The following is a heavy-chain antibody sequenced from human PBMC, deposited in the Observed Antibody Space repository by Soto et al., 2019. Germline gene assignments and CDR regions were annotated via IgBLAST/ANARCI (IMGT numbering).Heavy chain of an antibody. CDR2: IGSSSTTI. D-gene: IGHD3-16*01. CDR1: GFSFSIYS. V-gene: IGHV3-48*01. CDR3: AWGDCDMDV. J-gene: IGHJ6*02. Sequence: EVQLVESGGGLVQPGGSLRLSCAASGFSFSIYSMNWVRQAPGKGLEWVSYIGSSSTTIYYADSVKGRFTISRDNAKNSLHLQMNSLRAEDTAVYYCAWGDCDMDVWGQGTTVTVSS.